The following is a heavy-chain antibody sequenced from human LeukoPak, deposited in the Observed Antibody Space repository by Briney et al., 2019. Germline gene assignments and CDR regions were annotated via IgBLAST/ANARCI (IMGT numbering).Heavy chain of an antibody. Sequence: GASVTVSCKASGYTFTGYYMHWVRQAPGQGLEWMGWINPNSGGTNYAQKFQGRVTMTRDTSISTAYMELSRLRSDDTAVYYCAREGRKSRGVDIVRKKETGYYYMDVWGKGTTVTVSS. V-gene: IGHV1-2*02. J-gene: IGHJ6*03. CDR3: AREGRKSRGVDIVRKKETGYYYMDV. CDR1: GYTFTGYY. CDR2: INPNSGGT. D-gene: IGHD2-15*01.